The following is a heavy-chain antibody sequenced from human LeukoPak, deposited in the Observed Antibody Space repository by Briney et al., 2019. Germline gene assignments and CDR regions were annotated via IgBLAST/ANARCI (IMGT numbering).Heavy chain of an antibody. V-gene: IGHV3-30*03. CDR2: ISYDGSNK. J-gene: IGHJ6*02. CDR3: ARDYDFWSGYYMVPGGYYYYGMDV. CDR1: GFTFSSCG. D-gene: IGHD3-3*01. Sequence: GRSLRLSCAASGFTFSSCGMHWVRQAPGKGLEWVSVISYDGSNKYYADSVKGRFTISRDNSKNTLYPQMNSLRAEDTAVYYCARDYDFWSGYYMVPGGYYYYGMDVWGQGTTVTVSS.